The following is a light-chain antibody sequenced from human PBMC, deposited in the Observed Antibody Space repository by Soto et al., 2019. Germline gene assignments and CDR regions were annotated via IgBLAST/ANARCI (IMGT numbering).Light chain of an antibody. CDR2: GAS. CDR1: QSVDGY. V-gene: IGKV3-15*01. CDR3: QQYHKWPPIT. J-gene: IGKJ5*01. Sequence: EVVMTQSPATLSVSLGESATLSCRASQSVDGYLAWYQQKPGQAPRLLIYGASTRATGVTARFRGGGSGTEFTLTISSLQSEDSAVYYCQQYHKWPPITVGQGTRLESK.